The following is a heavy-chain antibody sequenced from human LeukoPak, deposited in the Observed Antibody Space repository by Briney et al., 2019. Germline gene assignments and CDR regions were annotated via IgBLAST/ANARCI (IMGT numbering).Heavy chain of an antibody. V-gene: IGHV3-30*02. CDR1: GFTFSSYG. Sequence: PGGSLRLSCAASGFTFSSYGMHWVRQAPGKGLEWVAFIRYDGSNKYYADSVKGRFTISRDNSKNTLYLQMNSLRAEDTAVYYCAKDRMVLLEAFDIWGQGTMVTVSS. J-gene: IGHJ3*02. D-gene: IGHD1-20*01. CDR3: AKDRMVLLEAFDI. CDR2: IRYDGSNK.